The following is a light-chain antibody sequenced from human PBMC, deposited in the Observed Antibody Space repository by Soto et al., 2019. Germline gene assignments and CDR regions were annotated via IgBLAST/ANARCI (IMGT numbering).Light chain of an antibody. CDR3: AVWDDSVTGYV. CDR1: SSNIGSNT. J-gene: IGLJ1*01. Sequence: SALTQPPSASGTPGQRVTISCSGSSSNIGSNTVNWYQQLPGTAPTLLMYSNNQRPSGVPDRFSGSKSGTSASLAFSGLQSEDEFDYYCAVWDDSVTGYVFGTGTNVTVL. V-gene: IGLV1-44*01. CDR2: SNN.